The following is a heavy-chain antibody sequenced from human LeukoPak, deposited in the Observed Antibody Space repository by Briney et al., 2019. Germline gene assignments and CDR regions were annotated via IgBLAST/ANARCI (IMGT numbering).Heavy chain of an antibody. CDR3: ARNIYYDASGYYPLHFDF. Sequence: LSLTCPVSGGSISSGDYYLGWIRQPPGKGLGWIWYIYYRGSIFYTPSLKRSVTISVDTSKNQFSLKVTSVTAADTAVYYCARNIYYDASGYYPLHFDFWGQGTLVTVSS. CDR1: GGSISSGDYY. V-gene: IGHV4-30-4*08. D-gene: IGHD3-22*01. J-gene: IGHJ4*02. CDR2: IYYRGSI.